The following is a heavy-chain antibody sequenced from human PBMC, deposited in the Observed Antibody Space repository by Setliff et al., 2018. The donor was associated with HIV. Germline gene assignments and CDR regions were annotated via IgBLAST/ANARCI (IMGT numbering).Heavy chain of an antibody. CDR3: ARQVTVVGYFETAAGSFNY. D-gene: IGHD2-21*01. J-gene: IGHJ4*02. CDR1: GGSISRRDYC. CDR2: IYYSGST. Sequence: SETLSLTCTVSGGSISRRDYCWGWIRQPPGKGLEWIGTIYYSGSTYYNPSLKSRVTISTDTSKNQFSLKVRSVTAADTAVYYCARQVTVVGYFETAAGSFNYWGPGTLVTVSS. V-gene: IGHV4-39*01.